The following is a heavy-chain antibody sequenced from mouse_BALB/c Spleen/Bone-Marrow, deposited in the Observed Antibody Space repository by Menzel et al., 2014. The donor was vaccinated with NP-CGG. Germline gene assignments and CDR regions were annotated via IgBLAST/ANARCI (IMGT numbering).Heavy chain of an antibody. CDR1: GYTFTSYW. D-gene: IGHD2-13*01. CDR3: ARGDYYFDY. J-gene: IGHJ2*01. Sequence: QVQLQQSGAEPAKPGASVKMSCKASGYTFTSYWMHWVKQRPGQGLEWIGYINPSTGYTEYNQKFKDKATLTADKSSSTAYMQLSSLTSEDSAVYYCARGDYYFDYWGQGTTLTVSS. V-gene: IGHV1-7*01. CDR2: INPSTGYT.